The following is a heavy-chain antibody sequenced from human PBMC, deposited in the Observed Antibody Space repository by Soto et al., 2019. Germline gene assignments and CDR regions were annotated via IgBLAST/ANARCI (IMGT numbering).Heavy chain of an antibody. CDR1: GFSLSNARMG. V-gene: IGHV2-26*01. Sequence: QVTLKESGPVLVKPTETLTLTCTVSGFSLSNARMGVSWIRQPPGKALEWLAHIFSNDEKSYSPSLKSRLTSSKDTSKSQVVRTMTNIDPVDTATYYCARHQDIVVVPAGEYNWFDPWGKGTLVTVSS. J-gene: IGHJ5*02. CDR3: ARHQDIVVVPAGEYNWFDP. CDR2: IFSNDEK. D-gene: IGHD2-2*01.